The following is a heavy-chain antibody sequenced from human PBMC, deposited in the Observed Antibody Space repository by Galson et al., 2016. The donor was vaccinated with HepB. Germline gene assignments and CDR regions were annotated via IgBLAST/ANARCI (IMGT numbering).Heavy chain of an antibody. V-gene: IGHV1-18*01. D-gene: IGHD2/OR15-2a*01. J-gene: IGHJ2*01. CDR3: ASGQRDSEYVWYLDL. CDR2: ISAHNTNT. Sequence: SVKVSCKASGYTFTSYGITWVRQAPGQGLEWMGWISAHNTNTSYAQKLHGRVAMTTDTSTNTAFMELRSLRSDDTAVYYCASGQRDSEYVWYLDLWGRGTLVTVST. CDR1: GYTFTSYG.